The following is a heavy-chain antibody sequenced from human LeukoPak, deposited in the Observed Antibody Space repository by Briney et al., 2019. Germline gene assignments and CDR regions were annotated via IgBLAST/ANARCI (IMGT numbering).Heavy chain of an antibody. D-gene: IGHD1-26*01. V-gene: IGHV1-18*01. J-gene: IGHJ5*02. CDR1: GYTFTSYG. Sequence: ASVKVSCKASGYTFTSYGISWVRQAPGQGLEWMGWISAYNGNTNYAQKLQGRVTMTTDTSTSTAYMELRGLRSDDTAVYYCAREMIVGATGGWFDPWGQGTLVTVSS. CDR3: AREMIVGATGGWFDP. CDR2: ISAYNGNT.